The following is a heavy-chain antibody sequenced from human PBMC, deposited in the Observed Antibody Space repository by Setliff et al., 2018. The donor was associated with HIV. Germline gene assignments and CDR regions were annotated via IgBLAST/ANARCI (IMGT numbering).Heavy chain of an antibody. V-gene: IGHV1-2*02. D-gene: IGHD4-17*01. J-gene: IGHJ4*02. Sequence: VASVKVSCKASGYSFTDYFIHWVRQAPGRGLEWMGWISPHSGGTRTTRTFRGRVTMTRDTSISTAYMELSSLRSDDTAVYYCARRMSPEVTTLDNWGQGTLVTVSS. CDR2: ISPHSGGT. CDR1: GYSFTDYF. CDR3: ARRMSPEVTTLDN.